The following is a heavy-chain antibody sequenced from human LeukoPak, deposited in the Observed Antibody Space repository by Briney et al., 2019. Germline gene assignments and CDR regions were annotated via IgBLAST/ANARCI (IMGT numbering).Heavy chain of an antibody. Sequence: GGSLRLSCAASGLTFSGYWMHWVRQAPGKGLVWVSGINSDGRSTNYADSVKGRFTISRDNAKNTLYLQMNSLRAEDTAVYYCARSPHPGGDYGYWGQGTLVTVSS. D-gene: IGHD3-16*01. V-gene: IGHV3-74*01. CDR1: GLTFSGYW. J-gene: IGHJ4*02. CDR3: ARSPHPGGDYGY. CDR2: INSDGRST.